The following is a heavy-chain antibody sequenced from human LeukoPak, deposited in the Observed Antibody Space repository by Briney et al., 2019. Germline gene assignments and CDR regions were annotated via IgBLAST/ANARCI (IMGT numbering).Heavy chain of an antibody. V-gene: IGHV3-53*01. J-gene: IGHJ4*02. Sequence: GGSLRLSCAASGFTFSSYAMSWVRQAPGKGLECVSVIYSGGSTYYADSVKGRFTVSRDNSKNTLYLQMNSLRAEDTAMYYCARGLGYCTSTTCLLPFDYWGQGTLVTVSS. D-gene: IGHD2-2*01. CDR1: GFTFSSYA. CDR3: ARGLGYCTSTTCLLPFDY. CDR2: IYSGGST.